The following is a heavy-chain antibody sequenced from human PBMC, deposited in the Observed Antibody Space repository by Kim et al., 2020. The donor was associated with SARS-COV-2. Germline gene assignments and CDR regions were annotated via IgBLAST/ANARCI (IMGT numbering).Heavy chain of an antibody. CDR1: GGSIGSGDHY. D-gene: IGHD3-9*01. CDR3: AGADAHYDILTGYSNDAFDI. V-gene: IGHV4-31*03. J-gene: IGHJ3*02. CDR2: IYNSYIGSA. Sequence: SETLSLTCNVSGGSIGSGDHYSSWIRQHPGKGLEWIGHIYNSYIGSAHYNPSLKSRVTISVDPSKKQFSLKVRSVTAADSGIYYCAGADAHYDILTGYSNDAFDIWGHGTKVTGSS.